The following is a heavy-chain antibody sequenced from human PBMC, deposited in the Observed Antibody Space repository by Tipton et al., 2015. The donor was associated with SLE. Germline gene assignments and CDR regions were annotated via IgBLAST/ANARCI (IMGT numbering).Heavy chain of an antibody. V-gene: IGHV4-59*01. J-gene: IGHJ4*02. D-gene: IGHD1-26*01. CDR3: ARGGGGSYYVKDY. CDR2: IYYSGST. Sequence: TLSLTCTVSGGSISSYYWSWIRQPPGKGLEWIGYIYYSGSTNYNPSLKSRVTISVDTSKYQFSLKLSSVTAADTAVYYCARGGGGSYYVKDYWGQGTLVTVSS. CDR1: GGSISSYY.